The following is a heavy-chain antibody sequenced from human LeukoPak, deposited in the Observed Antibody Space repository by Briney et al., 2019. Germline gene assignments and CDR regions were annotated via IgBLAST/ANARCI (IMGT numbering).Heavy chain of an antibody. CDR3: ASLWYSYGSSDAFDI. D-gene: IGHD5-18*01. Sequence: SETLSLTCTVSGGSISSSDYYWGWIRQPPGKGLECVGCIYYSGSTYYSPSLKSRVTISIDTSKNQFSLKLSSVTAADTAVYYCASLWYSYGSSDAFDIWGQGTMVTVSS. V-gene: IGHV4-39*01. CDR2: IYYSGST. CDR1: GGSISSSDYY. J-gene: IGHJ3*02.